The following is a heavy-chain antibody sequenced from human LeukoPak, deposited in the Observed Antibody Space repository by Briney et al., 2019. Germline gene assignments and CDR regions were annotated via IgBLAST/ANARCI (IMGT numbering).Heavy chain of an antibody. CDR3: ARHADGGTFPLDY. J-gene: IGHJ4*02. Sequence: SETLSLTCTVSGGSLNSFYWSWFRQPPGKGLEWMGWIYYSGTTKYTPSPQSRVTISIDTSKNQFSLKVSSVPAADTAVYYCARHADGGTFPLDYWGQGSLVTVSS. V-gene: IGHV4-59*08. CDR2: IYYSGTT. CDR1: GGSLNSFY. D-gene: IGHD1-26*01.